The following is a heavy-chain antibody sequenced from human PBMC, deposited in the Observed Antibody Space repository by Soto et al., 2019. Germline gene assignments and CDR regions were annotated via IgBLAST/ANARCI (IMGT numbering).Heavy chain of an antibody. CDR1: GFTFSSYS. J-gene: IGHJ3*02. D-gene: IGHD2-15*01. V-gene: IGHV3-21*01. CDR3: ARGYCSGGSCFDAFDI. Sequence: PGGSLRLSCAASGFTFSSYSMNWVRQAPGKGLEWVSSISSSSSYIYYADSVKGRFTISRDNAKNSLYLQMNSLRAEDTAVYYCARGYCSGGSCFDAFDIWGQGTMVTVSS. CDR2: ISSSSSYI.